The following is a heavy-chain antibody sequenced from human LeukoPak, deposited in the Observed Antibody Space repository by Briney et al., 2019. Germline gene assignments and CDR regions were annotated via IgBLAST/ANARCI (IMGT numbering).Heavy chain of an antibody. CDR3: ASGCGGDCYPHDAFDI. V-gene: IGHV4-4*07. CDR1: GGSISTYY. CDR2: IYTSGST. Sequence: PSETLSLTCTVSGGSISTYYWSWIRQSAGKGLEWIGRIYTSGSTNYNPSLKSRVTMSVDTSKNQFSLKLRSVTAADTAVYYCASGCGGDCYPHDAFDIWGQGTMVTVSS. J-gene: IGHJ3*02. D-gene: IGHD2-21*02.